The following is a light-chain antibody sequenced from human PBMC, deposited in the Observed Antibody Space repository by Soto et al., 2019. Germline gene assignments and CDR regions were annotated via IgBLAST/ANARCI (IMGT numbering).Light chain of an antibody. CDR1: QDIRGA. Sequence: AIQLTQSPSSLSASVGDRVTITCRASQDIRGALAWYQQKPGKAPKILIYDVSSLQSGVPSRFSGSSSGTDFTLTFSGLQPEDCATYYCQQLNSYPITFGKGTRLDIK. CDR2: DVS. V-gene: IGKV1-13*02. CDR3: QQLNSYPIT. J-gene: IGKJ5*01.